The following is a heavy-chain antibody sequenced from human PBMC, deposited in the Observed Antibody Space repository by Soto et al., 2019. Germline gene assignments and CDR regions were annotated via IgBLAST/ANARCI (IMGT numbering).Heavy chain of an antibody. Sequence: QVQLVQSGGEVKKPGASVNVSCKTSGYTFTNYGISWVRQAPGQGLEFMGWITTYNGNTNYAQKFQDRVTMTRDTSTSTAYIELRSLRSDDTAMYYCATFLQLRPLGYWGQGTLVTVSS. CDR2: ITTYNGNT. CDR3: ATFLQLRPLGY. CDR1: GYTFTNYG. J-gene: IGHJ4*02. D-gene: IGHD1-1*01. V-gene: IGHV1-18*01.